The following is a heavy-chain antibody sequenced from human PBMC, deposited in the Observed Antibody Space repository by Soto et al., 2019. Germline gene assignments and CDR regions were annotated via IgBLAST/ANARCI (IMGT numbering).Heavy chain of an antibody. CDR2: IYYSGSA. CDR1: GGSISSSSYY. Sequence: QLQLQESGPGLVKPSETLSLTCTVSGGSISSSSYYWGWIRQPPGKGLEWIGYIYYSGSAYYNPSLKSRVTISVDMSKNNFSLKLSSVTAADTAVYYCARRGVSGPVDYWGQGTLVTVSS. V-gene: IGHV4-39*02. CDR3: ARRGVSGPVDY. J-gene: IGHJ4*02. D-gene: IGHD3-10*01.